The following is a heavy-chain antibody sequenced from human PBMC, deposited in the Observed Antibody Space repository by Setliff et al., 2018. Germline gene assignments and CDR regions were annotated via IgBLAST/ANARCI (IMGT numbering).Heavy chain of an antibody. Sequence: LRLSCAASGFTFSSYWMAWVRQAPGKGLEWVANIKEDGSETYYGGSVKGRFTISRDNAKNSLYLQMNSLRVEDTAVYYCVNSYRGYDDYPDYWGQGTLVTVSS. CDR3: VNSYRGYDDYPDY. CDR2: IKEDGSET. CDR1: GFTFSSYW. D-gene: IGHD3-16*02. J-gene: IGHJ4*02. V-gene: IGHV3-7*03.